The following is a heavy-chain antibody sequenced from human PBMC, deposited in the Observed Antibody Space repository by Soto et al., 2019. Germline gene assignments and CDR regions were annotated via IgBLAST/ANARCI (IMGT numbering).Heavy chain of an antibody. J-gene: IGHJ6*02. CDR2: IYHSGST. CDR1: GGSISSSNW. D-gene: IGHD6-19*01. Sequence: SETLSLTCAVSGGSISSSNWWSWGRQPPGXGLEWIGEIYHSGSTNYNPSLKSRVTISVDKSKNQFSLKLSSVTAADTAVYYCARDAYSSGWYNYYYGMDVWGQGTTVTVSS. V-gene: IGHV4-4*02. CDR3: ARDAYSSGWYNYYYGMDV.